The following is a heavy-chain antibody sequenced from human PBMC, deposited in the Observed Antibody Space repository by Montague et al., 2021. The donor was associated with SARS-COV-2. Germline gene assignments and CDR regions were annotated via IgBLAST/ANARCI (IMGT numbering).Heavy chain of an antibody. V-gene: IGHV4-59*01. J-gene: IGHJ6*02. Sequence: SETLSLTCTVSGGSISGYYWSWIRQPPGKGLEWIGYIYYSGSTKYNPFLESRVTVSVDRSKNQVSLKLSSVTAADTAVYYCARLLRSCTYDVCRTYYYAMDVWGQGTTVTVSS. D-gene: IGHD2-8*01. CDR2: IYYSGST. CDR1: GGSISGYY. CDR3: ARLLRSCTYDVCRTYYYAMDV.